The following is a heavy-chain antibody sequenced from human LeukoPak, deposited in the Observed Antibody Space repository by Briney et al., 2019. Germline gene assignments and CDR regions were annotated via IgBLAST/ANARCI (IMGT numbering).Heavy chain of an antibody. CDR3: ARESFKAVAGYLDY. CDR1: GFTFSSYS. CDR2: IYTGSTYI. Sequence: GESLRLSCSASGFTFSSYSMNWVRQAPGKGLEWVSSIYTGSTYIYYAESVKGRFIISRDDAKNTLYLQMSSLRAEDTAVYYCARESFKAVAGYLDYWGQGILVTVSS. J-gene: IGHJ4*02. V-gene: IGHV3-21*01. D-gene: IGHD6-19*01.